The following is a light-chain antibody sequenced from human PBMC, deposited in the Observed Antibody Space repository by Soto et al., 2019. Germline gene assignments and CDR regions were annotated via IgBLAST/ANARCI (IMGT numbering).Light chain of an antibody. J-gene: IGKJ2*01. V-gene: IGKV2-28*01. CDR2: CGS. Sequence: DIVMTQSPLSLPVTPGEPASISCRSSQSLLHSNGYNYLDWYLQKPGQSPQLLIYCGSNRASGVHDRVSGSGSGTDFTLKISRVEAEDVGVYYCMQALQTPPYTFGQGTKLEIK. CDR1: QSLLHSNGYNY. CDR3: MQALQTPPYT.